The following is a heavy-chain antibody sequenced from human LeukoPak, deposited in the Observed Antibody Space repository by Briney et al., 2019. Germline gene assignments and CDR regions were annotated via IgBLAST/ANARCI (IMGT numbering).Heavy chain of an antibody. CDR1: GFTFSSYA. J-gene: IGHJ4*02. D-gene: IGHD3-22*01. Sequence: PGGSLRLSCAASGFTFSSYAMSWVRQAPGKGLEWVSAISGSGGSTYCADSVKGRFTISRDNSKNTLYLQMNSLRAEDTAVYYCAKDLRIVVVSLFDYWGQGTLVTVSS. V-gene: IGHV3-23*01. CDR2: ISGSGGST. CDR3: AKDLRIVVVSLFDY.